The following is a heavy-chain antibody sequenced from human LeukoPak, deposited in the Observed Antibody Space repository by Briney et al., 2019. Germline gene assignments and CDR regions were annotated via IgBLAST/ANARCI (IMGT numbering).Heavy chain of an antibody. J-gene: IGHJ4*02. CDR3: ARVNINNWHSCDY. D-gene: IGHD1-1*01. Sequence: SGTLSLTCAVSGGSISSNNWWGWVRQPPGKGLEWIGEIYHSGSPNYNPSLKSRVTISVDKSRNHFSLNLSSVTAADTAVYYCARVNINNWHSCDYWGQETLVTVSS. V-gene: IGHV4-4*02. CDR2: IYHSGSP. CDR1: GGSISSNNW.